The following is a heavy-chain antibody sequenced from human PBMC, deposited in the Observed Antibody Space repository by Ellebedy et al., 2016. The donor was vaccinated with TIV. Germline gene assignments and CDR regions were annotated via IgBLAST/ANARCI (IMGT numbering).Heavy chain of an antibody. D-gene: IGHD3-10*01. CDR2: INPSDSYT. CDR3: ASTPNYYSSGSFPSIYNYGLHV. Sequence: GESLKISCKASGYSFTNYWIIWVRQMPGKGLEWIGRINPSDSYTDYSPSFRGHFTISADKFINTAYLQWSSLKASDNAMYFCASTPNYYSSGSFPSIYNYGLHVWGQGTTVTVSS. J-gene: IGHJ6*02. CDR1: GYSFTNYW. V-gene: IGHV5-10-1*01.